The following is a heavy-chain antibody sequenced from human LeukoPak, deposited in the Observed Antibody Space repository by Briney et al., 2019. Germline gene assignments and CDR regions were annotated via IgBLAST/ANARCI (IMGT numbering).Heavy chain of an antibody. CDR3: ATLGMDYDILTGPKLPPDTLFDY. J-gene: IGHJ4*02. CDR1: GGSISSGVYS. V-gene: IGHV4-30-4*07. Sequence: PSQTLSLTCAVSGGSISSGVYSWSWIRQPPGKGLEWIGYIYTSGSTNYNPSLKSRVTMSVDTSKNQFSLKLSSVTAADTAVYYCATLGMDYDILTGPKLPPDTLFDYWGQGTLVTVSS. D-gene: IGHD3-9*01. CDR2: IYTSGST.